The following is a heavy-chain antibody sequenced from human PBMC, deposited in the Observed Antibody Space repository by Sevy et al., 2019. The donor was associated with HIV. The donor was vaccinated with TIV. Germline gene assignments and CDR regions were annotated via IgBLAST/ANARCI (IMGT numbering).Heavy chain of an antibody. CDR3: AKRDYGDYVDYFDP. Sequence: SETLSLTCTVSGGSVSSDFSYWNWVRQPPVKGLEYIGSISYGGTTSYNPSLKSRVTISLDTSKNHFSLKVNSVTAADTAIYYCAKRDYGDYVDYFDPWGQGTLVTVSS. V-gene: IGHV4-61*03. D-gene: IGHD4-17*01. CDR1: GGSVSSDFSY. CDR2: ISYGGTT. J-gene: IGHJ5*02.